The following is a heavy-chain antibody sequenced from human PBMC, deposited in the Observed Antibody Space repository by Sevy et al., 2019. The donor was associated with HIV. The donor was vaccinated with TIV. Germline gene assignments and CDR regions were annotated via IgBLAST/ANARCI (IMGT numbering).Heavy chain of an antibody. CDR1: GYSFTSYW. CDR2: IYPGDSDT. D-gene: IGHD6-19*01. J-gene: IGHJ4*02. V-gene: IGHV5-51*01. Sequence: GESLKISCKGSGYSFTSYWIGWVRQMPGKGLEWMGIIYPGDSDTRYSPSFQGQVTISADKSISTAYLQWSSLKASDTAMYYCARRALGAVAGTGEDYWGQGTLVTVSS. CDR3: ARRALGAVAGTGEDY.